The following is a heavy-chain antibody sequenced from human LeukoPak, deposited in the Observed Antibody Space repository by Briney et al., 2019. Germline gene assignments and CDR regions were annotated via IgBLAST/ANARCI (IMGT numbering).Heavy chain of an antibody. CDR3: ARHALPPYSYGLLELDY. J-gene: IGHJ4*02. CDR2: IYPGDSDT. CDR1: GYSFTSYW. D-gene: IGHD5-18*01. V-gene: IGHV5-51*01. Sequence: GESLKISCKGSGYSFTSYWIGWVRQMPGKGLEWMGIIYPGDSDTRYSPSFQGQVTISADKSISTAYLQWSSLKASDTAMYYCARHALPPYSYGLLELDYWGQGTLVTVSS.